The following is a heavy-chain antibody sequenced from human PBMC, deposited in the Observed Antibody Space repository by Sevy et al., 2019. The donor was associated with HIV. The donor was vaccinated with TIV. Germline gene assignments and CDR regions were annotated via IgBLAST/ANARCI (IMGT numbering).Heavy chain of an antibody. CDR1: GFTFSTYG. CDR2: IRFDGTIQ. Sequence: GGSLRLSCAASGFTFSTYGMHWVRQAPGKGLEWVAFIRFDGTIQYYTDSVKGRLTISRDNSKNTLYLQMNSLRAEDMAVYFCAKVLHIVVVPXAIDYYYGMDVWGQGTTVTVSS. D-gene: IGHD2-2*01. CDR3: AKVLHIVVVPXAIDYYYGMDV. J-gene: IGHJ6*02. V-gene: IGHV3-30*02.